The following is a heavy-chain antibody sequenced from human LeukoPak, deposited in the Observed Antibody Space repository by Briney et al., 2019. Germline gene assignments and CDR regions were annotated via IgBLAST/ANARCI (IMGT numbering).Heavy chain of an antibody. D-gene: IGHD1-26*01. CDR3: AKPTGGATPTFYDY. CDR2: IRSGGGDK. J-gene: IGHJ4*02. CDR1: GFTFSSYC. Sequence: PGGSLRLSCAASGFTFSSYCMYWVRQAPGKGLKWVAYIRSGGGDKVYVDSVKGRFTVSRDNSKNTVYLQMNSLRPEDTAVYYCAKPTGGATPTFYDYWGQGTLVTVSS. V-gene: IGHV3-30*02.